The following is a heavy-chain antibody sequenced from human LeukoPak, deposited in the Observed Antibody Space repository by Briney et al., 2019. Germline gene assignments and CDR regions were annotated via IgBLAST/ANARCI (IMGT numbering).Heavy chain of an antibody. CDR1: GYTFTSYY. Sequence: ASVKVSCRASGYTFTSYYMHWVRQAPGQGLEWMGIINPSGGSTSYAQKFQGRVTMTRDTSTSTVYMELSSLRSEDTAVYDCARVLQWELGYDAFDIWGQGTMVTVSS. V-gene: IGHV1-46*03. J-gene: IGHJ3*02. CDR2: INPSGGST. CDR3: ARVLQWELGYDAFDI. D-gene: IGHD1-26*01.